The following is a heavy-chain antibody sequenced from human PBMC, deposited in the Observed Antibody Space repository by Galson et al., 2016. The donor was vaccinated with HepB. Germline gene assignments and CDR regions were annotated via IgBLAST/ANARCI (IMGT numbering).Heavy chain of an antibody. J-gene: IGHJ3*01. CDR2: IWYDGSNK. Sequence: SLRLSCAASGFTFSNYGVHWVRQAPGKGLEWVAVIWYDGSNKYYADSVKGRFTISSDNSKNTLYLQMNSLRAEDTAVYYCAKDYYDTSGFVFDLWGLGTMVTVSS. V-gene: IGHV3-33*06. D-gene: IGHD3-22*01. CDR3: AKDYYDTSGFVFDL. CDR1: GFTFSNYG.